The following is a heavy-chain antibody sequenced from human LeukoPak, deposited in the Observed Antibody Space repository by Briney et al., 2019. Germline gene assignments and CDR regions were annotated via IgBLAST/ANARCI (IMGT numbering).Heavy chain of an antibody. Sequence: SETLSLTCTVSGGSISSYYWSWIRQPPGKGLEWIGYIYYSGSTNYNPSLKSRVTISVDTSKNQFSLKLGSVTAADTAVYYCARDRRDWDAFDIWGQGTMVTVSS. CDR3: ARDRRDWDAFDI. CDR1: GGSISSYY. V-gene: IGHV4-59*01. CDR2: IYYSGST. D-gene: IGHD2-21*02. J-gene: IGHJ3*02.